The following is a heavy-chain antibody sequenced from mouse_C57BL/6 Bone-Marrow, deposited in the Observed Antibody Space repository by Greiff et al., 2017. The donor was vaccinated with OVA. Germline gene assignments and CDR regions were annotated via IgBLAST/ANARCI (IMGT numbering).Heavy chain of an antibody. CDR2: IDPSDSET. CDR1: GYTFTSYW. D-gene: IGHD2-1*01. CDR3: ARGGNYVGWFAY. V-gene: IGHV1-52*01. J-gene: IGHJ3*01. Sequence: QVQLQQPGAELVRPGSSVKLSCKASGYTFTSYWMHWVKQRPIQGLEWIGNIDPSDSETHYTQKFKDKATLTVDKSSSTAYMQLSSLTSEDSAVYYCARGGNYVGWFAYWGQGTLVTVSA.